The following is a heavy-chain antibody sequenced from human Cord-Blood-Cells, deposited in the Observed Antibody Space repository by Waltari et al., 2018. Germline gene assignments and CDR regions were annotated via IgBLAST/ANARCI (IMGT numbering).Heavy chain of an antibody. CDR1: GYTFPGYH. V-gene: IGHV1-2*04. CDR3: AREVWYSGYDLDY. Sequence: QVQLVQSGAAVKKPGATVKVSCKAYGYTFPGYHTHWVRQAPGQGLEWMGWINPNSGGTNYAQKFQGWVTMTRDTSISTAYMELSRLRSDDTAVYYCAREVWYSGYDLDYWGQGTLVTVSS. J-gene: IGHJ4*02. CDR2: INPNSGGT. D-gene: IGHD5-12*01.